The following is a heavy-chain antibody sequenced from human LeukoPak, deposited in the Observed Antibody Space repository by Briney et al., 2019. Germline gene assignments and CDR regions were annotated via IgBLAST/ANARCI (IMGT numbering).Heavy chain of an antibody. J-gene: IGHJ4*02. Sequence: GGSLRLSCAASGFAFSSYWMSWVRQPPGKGLEWVANIKHDGSEKYYVDSVKGRFTISRDNAKNSLYLQMNSLRAEDTAVCYCARVGTAEGTLEDYWGQGTLVTVSS. CDR3: ARVGTAEGTLEDY. V-gene: IGHV3-7*01. CDR1: GFAFSSYW. D-gene: IGHD6-13*01. CDR2: IKHDGSEK.